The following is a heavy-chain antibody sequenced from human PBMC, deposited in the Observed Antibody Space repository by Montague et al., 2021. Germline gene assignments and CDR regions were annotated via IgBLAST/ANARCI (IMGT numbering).Heavy chain of an antibody. J-gene: IGHJ6*03. Sequence: TLSLTCTVSSGSISSGGYYWSWIRQHPGKGLEWIGYIYYSGSTYYNPSLKSRVTMSIDTSENHFSLKLNSVTAADTAVYYCAGAFGEPPPPLYFYMDVWGKGTTVSVSS. CDR1: SGSISSGGYY. V-gene: IGHV4-31*03. CDR2: IYYSGST. CDR3: AGAFGEPPPPLYFYMDV. D-gene: IGHD3-10*01.